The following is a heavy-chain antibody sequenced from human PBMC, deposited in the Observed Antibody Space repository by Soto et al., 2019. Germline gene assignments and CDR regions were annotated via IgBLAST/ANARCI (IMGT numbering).Heavy chain of an antibody. CDR1: GYTFTGYY. Sequence: ASVKVSCKASGYTFTGYYMHWVRQAPGQGLEWMGWINAGNRNTEYSQKFQGRVIMTKDTSASTAYMELSSLRSEDTAVYYCARGYDYVWGSYRSDAFDIWGQGTMVTVSS. J-gene: IGHJ3*02. CDR2: INAGNRNT. D-gene: IGHD3-16*02. V-gene: IGHV1-3*01. CDR3: ARGYDYVWGSYRSDAFDI.